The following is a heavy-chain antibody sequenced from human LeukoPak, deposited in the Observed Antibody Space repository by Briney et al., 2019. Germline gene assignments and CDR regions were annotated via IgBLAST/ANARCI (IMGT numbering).Heavy chain of an antibody. D-gene: IGHD3-10*01. J-gene: IGHJ4*02. Sequence: SETVSLTCSLSAYSISCGYYWGWIRQPPGKGLEWIWAIHHSGSTYYTPSLTSRVTISVDTSKNHFSLRLSSVTAADTAVYSCASMVPSGSGNHYTFDYGGQGTLVTVSS. CDR1: AYSISCGYY. CDR2: IHHSGST. CDR3: ASMVPSGSGNHYTFDY. V-gene: IGHV4-38-2*02.